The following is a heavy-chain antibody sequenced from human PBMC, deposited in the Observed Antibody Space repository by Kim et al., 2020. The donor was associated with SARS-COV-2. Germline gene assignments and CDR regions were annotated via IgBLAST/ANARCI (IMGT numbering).Heavy chain of an antibody. J-gene: IGHJ1*01. D-gene: IGHD3-9*01. V-gene: IGHV3-23*01. CDR2: ISGSGVTT. Sequence: GGSLRLSCAASGFTLGDYAMSWVRQPPGKGLEWVSAISGSGVTTYYAKSVKGRFTISRDTFTSTVFLQMDSLTAEDTAVYYCVRDRSPSSTWSGPDYFLLDRWGQRAMVSVPS. CDR3: VRDRSPSSTWSGPDYFLLDR. CDR1: GFTLGDYA.